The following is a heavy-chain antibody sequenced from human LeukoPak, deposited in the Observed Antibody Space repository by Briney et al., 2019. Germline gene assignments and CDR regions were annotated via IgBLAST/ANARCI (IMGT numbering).Heavy chain of an antibody. V-gene: IGHV3-23*01. D-gene: IGHD2-2*01. CDR3: AKEGGPAGFYEY. CDR1: GFTFSTYA. CDR2: ISAGGASK. Sequence: GGSLRLSCAASGFTFSTYAMSWVRQAPGKWLELVSGISAGGASKYCADSVKGRFTISRDNSKNTLYLQMSSLGAEDTGVYYCAKEGGPAGFYEYWGQGTLVTVSS. J-gene: IGHJ4*02.